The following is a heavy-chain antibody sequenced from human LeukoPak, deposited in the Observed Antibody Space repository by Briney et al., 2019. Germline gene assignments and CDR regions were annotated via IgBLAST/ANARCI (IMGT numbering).Heavy chain of an antibody. Sequence: ASVKVSCKASGYTFTGYYMHWVRQAPGQGLEWMGWINPNSGGTNYAQKFQGRVTMTRDTSISTAYMELSRLRSDDTAVYYCARAWGYCSGGSCYSREGSYYYYYMDVWGKGTTVTISS. CDR3: ARAWGYCSGGSCYSREGSYYYYYMDV. CDR2: INPNSGGT. V-gene: IGHV1-2*02. CDR1: GYTFTGYY. J-gene: IGHJ6*03. D-gene: IGHD2-15*01.